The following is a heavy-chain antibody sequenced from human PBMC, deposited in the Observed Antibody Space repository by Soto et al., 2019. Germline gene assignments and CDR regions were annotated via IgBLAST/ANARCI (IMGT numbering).Heavy chain of an antibody. CDR1: GFTFNSYS. CDR3: AKDFNVLKNYYDSSGYYSWIDP. J-gene: IGHJ5*02. CDR2: ISSSSSTI. Sequence: PGGSLRLSCAASGFTFNSYSMNWGRQAPGKGLEWGSYISSSSSTIYHADSVNGRFTISRDNAKNTLYLQMNSLRAEDTAVYYCAKDFNVLKNYYDSSGYYSWIDPWGQGTLVTVSS. V-gene: IGHV3-48*01. D-gene: IGHD3-22*01.